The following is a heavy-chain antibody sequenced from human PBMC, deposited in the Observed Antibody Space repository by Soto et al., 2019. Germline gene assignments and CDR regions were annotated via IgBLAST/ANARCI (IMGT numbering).Heavy chain of an antibody. J-gene: IGHJ4*02. CDR2: IYYSGST. V-gene: IGHV4-31*03. CDR3: ARVSSYYDFWSGPIMEGYYFDY. Sequence: QVQLQESGPGLVKPSQTLSLTCTVSGGSISSGGYYWSWIRQHPGKGLEWIGYIYYSGSTYYNPSPTSRVTISVDTSKNHFSLKLSSVTAADTAVYYCARVSSYYDFWSGPIMEGYYFDYWGQGTLVTVSS. D-gene: IGHD3-3*01. CDR1: GGSISSGGYY.